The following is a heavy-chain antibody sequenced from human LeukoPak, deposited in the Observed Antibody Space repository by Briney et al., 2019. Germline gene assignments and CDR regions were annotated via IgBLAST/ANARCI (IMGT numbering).Heavy chain of an antibody. J-gene: IGHJ5*02. D-gene: IGHD5-12*01. CDR1: GFMFSSYT. CDR2: INDGGGTT. Sequence: GRSLRLSCAASGFMFSSYTMNWVRQAPGKGLEWGSTINDGGGTTYYADSVKGRFTISRDNSKNTLYLQMNSLRADDTAVYYCAKDPPGSGYYFDPWGQGTLVIVSS. CDR3: AKDPPGSGYYFDP. V-gene: IGHV3-23*01.